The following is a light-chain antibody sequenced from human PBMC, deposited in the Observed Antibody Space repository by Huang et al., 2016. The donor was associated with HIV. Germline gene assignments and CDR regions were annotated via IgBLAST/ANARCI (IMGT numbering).Light chain of an antibody. J-gene: IGKJ4*01. CDR2: DTS. CDR1: LNISTY. Sequence: EIVLTQSPATLSSSPGERATLSCRASLNISTYLAWYQQKPGQAPRLLIFDTSNRATGIPSRFSGSGSGTDFTLTISSLEPEDFAVYYCQQRFNWPLTFGGGTTVEIK. CDR3: QQRFNWPLT. V-gene: IGKV3-11*01.